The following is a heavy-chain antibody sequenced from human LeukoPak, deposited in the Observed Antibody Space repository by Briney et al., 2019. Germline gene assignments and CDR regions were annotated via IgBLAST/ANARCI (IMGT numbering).Heavy chain of an antibody. J-gene: IGHJ4*02. CDR1: GFTFDDYA. CDR3: AKVSLRRSYQMQGFDY. D-gene: IGHD2-2*01. Sequence: GGSLRLACAASGFTFDDYAMHWVRQAPGRGLEWVSLISWDGATTSYTGSVRGRFIIPRDNSKNSLYLQMNSLRAEDTALYYCAKVSLRRSYQMQGFDYWGQGALVTVSS. CDR2: ISWDGATT. V-gene: IGHV3-43D*03.